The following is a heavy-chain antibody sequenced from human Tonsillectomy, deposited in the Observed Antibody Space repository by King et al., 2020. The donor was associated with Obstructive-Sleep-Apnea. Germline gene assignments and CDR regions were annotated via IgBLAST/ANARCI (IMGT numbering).Heavy chain of an antibody. V-gene: IGHV2-5*02. J-gene: IGHJ6*02. CDR3: AHSRPGGEMDV. CDR1: GFSLNTGGVA. Sequence: TLKESGPTLVKPTQTLTLTCTFSGFSLNTGGVAVGWVRQPPGKALAWLALIYWDADKRYRPSLKSRRTITQDAPKNQVVLTLNNMDPADRATYYCAHSRPGGEMDVWGPGTTVTVSS. CDR2: IYWDADK. D-gene: IGHD3-16*01.